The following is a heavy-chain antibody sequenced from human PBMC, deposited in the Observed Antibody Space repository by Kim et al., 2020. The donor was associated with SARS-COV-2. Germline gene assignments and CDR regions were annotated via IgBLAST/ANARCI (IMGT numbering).Heavy chain of an antibody. J-gene: IGHJ4*02. CDR3: ARLEALAGLDY. V-gene: IGHV5-51*01. D-gene: IGHD6-19*01. CDR2: T. Sequence: TRYSPSFQGQVTISADKSISTAYLQWSSLKASDTAMYYCARLEALAGLDYWGQGTLVTVSS.